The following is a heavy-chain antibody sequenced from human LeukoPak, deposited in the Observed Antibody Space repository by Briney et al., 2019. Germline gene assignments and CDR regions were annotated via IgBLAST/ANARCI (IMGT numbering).Heavy chain of an antibody. J-gene: IGHJ4*02. CDR3: ATSEALYGELDY. CDR2: INPNSGGT. Sequence: ASVKVSCKASGYTFTGYYMHWVRQAPGQGLEWMGWINPNSGGTNYAQKFQGRVTMTRDTSISTAYMELSRLRSDDTAVYYCATSEALYGELDYWGQGHLVTVSS. CDR1: GYTFTGYY. D-gene: IGHD4-17*01. V-gene: IGHV1-2*02.